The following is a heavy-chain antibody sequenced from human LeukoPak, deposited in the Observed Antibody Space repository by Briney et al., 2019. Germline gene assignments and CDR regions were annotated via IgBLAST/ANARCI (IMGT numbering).Heavy chain of an antibody. J-gene: IGHJ4*02. Sequence: GGSLRLSCAASGFTFSSYGMHWVRQAPGKGLEWVAFIRYDGSNKYYADSVKGRFTISGDNSQNTLYLQMNSLRAEDTAVYYCAKTIWTLIVVVPAAVDFDYWGQGTLVTVSS. CDR3: AKTIWTLIVVVPAAVDFDY. D-gene: IGHD2-2*01. V-gene: IGHV3-30*02. CDR2: IRYDGSNK. CDR1: GFTFSSYG.